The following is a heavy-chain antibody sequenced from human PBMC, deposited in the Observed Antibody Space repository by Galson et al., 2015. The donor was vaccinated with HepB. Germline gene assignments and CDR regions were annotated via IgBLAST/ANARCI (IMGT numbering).Heavy chain of an antibody. Sequence: SLRLSCAASGFTFTSYAMSWVRQAPGKGLEWVSGISGSGGATFYADSVKGRFTISRDNSKNTLYLQMNSLRAEDTAVYYCARDSVVVPLDYWGQGTLVTVSS. J-gene: IGHJ4*02. D-gene: IGHD2-2*01. V-gene: IGHV3-23*01. CDR1: GFTFTSYA. CDR2: ISGSGGAT. CDR3: ARDSVVVPLDY.